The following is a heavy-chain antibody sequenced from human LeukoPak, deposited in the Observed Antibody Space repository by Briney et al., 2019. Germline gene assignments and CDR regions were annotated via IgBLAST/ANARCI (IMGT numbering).Heavy chain of an antibody. J-gene: IGHJ5*02. CDR1: GGSISSSSYS. D-gene: IGHD3-10*01. V-gene: IGHV4-39*01. CDR2: IHYDGNT. CDR3: ARHYGP. Sequence: SETLSLTCTVSGGSISSSSYSWTWIRQPPGKGLEWIGSIHYDGNTYYKPSLRSRVTISVDTSKNQFSLKLNSVTAADTAMYYCARHYGPWGQGTLVTVSS.